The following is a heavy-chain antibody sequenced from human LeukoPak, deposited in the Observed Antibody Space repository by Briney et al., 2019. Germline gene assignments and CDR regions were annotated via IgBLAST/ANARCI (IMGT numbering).Heavy chain of an antibody. J-gene: IGHJ3*02. CDR3: ARDLKRRVYYDSSGSDDAFDI. CDR2: ISSSSSYI. V-gene: IGHV3-21*01. CDR1: GFTFSNAW. D-gene: IGHD3-22*01. Sequence: PGGSLRLSCAASGFTFSNAWMSWVRQAPGKGLEWVSSISSSSSYIYYADSVKGRFTISRDNAKNSLYLQMNSLRAEDTAVYYCARDLKRRVYYDSSGSDDAFDIWGQGTMVTVSS.